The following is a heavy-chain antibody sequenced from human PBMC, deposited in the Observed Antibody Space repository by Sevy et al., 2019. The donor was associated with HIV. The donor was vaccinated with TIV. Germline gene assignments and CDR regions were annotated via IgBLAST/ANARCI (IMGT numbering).Heavy chain of an antibody. Sequence: SETLSLTCTVSSVSISDYYWSWIRQPPGRGLEWIGYIYSTRNIHYSPSLKSRVTISVDTSKNQFSLKLNSVTAADTAVYYCARHDCSGGSCFPPSFDYWGQGTLVTVSS. V-gene: IGHV4-59*13. D-gene: IGHD2-15*01. CDR2: IYSTRNI. CDR1: SVSISDYY. CDR3: ARHDCSGGSCFPPSFDY. J-gene: IGHJ4*02.